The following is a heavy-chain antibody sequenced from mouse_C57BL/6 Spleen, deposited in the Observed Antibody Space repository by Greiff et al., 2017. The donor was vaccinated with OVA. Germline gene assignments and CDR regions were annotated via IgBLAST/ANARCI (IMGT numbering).Heavy chain of an antibody. CDR1: GYSFTGYY. V-gene: IGHV1-42*01. J-gene: IGHJ1*03. Sequence: VQLQQSGPELVKPGASVKISCKASGYSFTGYYMNWVKQSPEKSLEWIGEINPSTGGTTYNQKFKAKATLTVDKSSSTAYMQLKSLTSEDSAVYYCARRTTPYWYFDVWGTGTTVTVSS. CDR2: INPSTGGT. D-gene: IGHD2-13*01. CDR3: ARRTTPYWYFDV.